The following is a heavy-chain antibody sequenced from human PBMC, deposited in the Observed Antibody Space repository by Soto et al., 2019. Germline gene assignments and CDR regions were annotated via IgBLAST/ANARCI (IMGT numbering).Heavy chain of an antibody. J-gene: IGHJ6*03. Sequence: SETLSLTCTVSGGSISSYYWSWIRQPPGKGLEWIGYIYYSGSTNYNPSLKSRVTISVDTSKNQFSLKLSSVTAADTAVYYCARVGGWWLVRKDYYYYMDVWGKGTTVTVSS. CDR2: IYYSGST. CDR3: ARVGGWWLVRKDYYYYMDV. D-gene: IGHD6-19*01. CDR1: GGSISSYY. V-gene: IGHV4-59*01.